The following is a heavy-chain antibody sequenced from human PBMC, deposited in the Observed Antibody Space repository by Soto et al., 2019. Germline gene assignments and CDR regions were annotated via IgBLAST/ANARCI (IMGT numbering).Heavy chain of an antibody. V-gene: IGHV4-59*08. CDR1: GSSISSYY. D-gene: IGHD3-9*01. Sequence: SETLSVTCTVSGSSISSYYWSWIRHPPWKGLEWIGYIYYSGSTNYTPSLKSRVTISVDTSKNQFSLKLSSVTAADTAVYYCARHPVIAPPYYDILTGYRLYGMDVWGQGTTVT. CDR2: IYYSGST. J-gene: IGHJ6*02. CDR3: ARHPVIAPPYYDILTGYRLYGMDV.